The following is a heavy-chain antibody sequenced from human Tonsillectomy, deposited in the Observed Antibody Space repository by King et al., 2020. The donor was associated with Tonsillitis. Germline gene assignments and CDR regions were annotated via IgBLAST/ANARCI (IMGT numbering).Heavy chain of an antibody. CDR2: ISSSGNNI. D-gene: IGHD1-1*01. J-gene: IGHJ6*02. CDR3: ARVPYHLNVYHYGMDV. Sequence: VQLVESGGGLVKPGGSLRLSCAASGFTFSDYYMNWIRQAPGKGLEWVSYISSSGNNIYYADSVKGRFTISRDNAKNSLYLQMNSLRAEDTGVYYCARVPYHLNVYHYGMDVWGQGTTVTVSS. CDR1: GFTFSDYY. V-gene: IGHV3-11*01.